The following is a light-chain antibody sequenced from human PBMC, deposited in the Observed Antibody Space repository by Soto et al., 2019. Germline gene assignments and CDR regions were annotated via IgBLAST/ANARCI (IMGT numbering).Light chain of an antibody. CDR2: DVN. V-gene: IGLV2-14*03. J-gene: IGLJ2*01. CDR3: SSYTRSNTRV. Sequence: QSALTQPASVSGAPGQSITISCTGTSSDVGGYHYVSWYQQHPGQAPKLMIYDVNNRPSGISDRFSGSKSGNTASLTISGLQAEDEADYYCSSYTRSNTRVFGGGTKLTVL. CDR1: SSDVGGYHY.